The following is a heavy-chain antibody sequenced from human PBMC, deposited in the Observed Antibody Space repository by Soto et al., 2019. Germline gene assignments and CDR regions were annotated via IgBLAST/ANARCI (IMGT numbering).Heavy chain of an antibody. CDR3: ARDLRFRNPYSFAY. J-gene: IGHJ4*02. CDR2: IYYSGTT. CDR1: GGSIISGGYY. Sequence: QVQLQESGPGLVKPSQTLSLTCAVSGGSIISGGYYWSWIRQHPGKGLEWIGYIYYSGTTYYHPPLKSRLTLSLDTLTNQFSLKLSSVTAADTAVYYCARDLRFRNPYSFAYWGQGTLVTVCS. V-gene: IGHV4-31*11.